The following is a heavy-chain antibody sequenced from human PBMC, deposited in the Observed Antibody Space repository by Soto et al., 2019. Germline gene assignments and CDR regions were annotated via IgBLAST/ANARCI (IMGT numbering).Heavy chain of an antibody. Sequence: SETLSLTCTVSGGSISSYYWSWIRQPPGKELEWIGYIYSSGSTQYNPSLKSRVSISVDMSRNQFSLKLTSVTAADTAVYYCARDGGYSSGWSGAGDVWGQVTM. CDR1: GGSISSYY. J-gene: IGHJ3*01. CDR2: IYSSGST. V-gene: IGHV4-59*01. CDR3: ARDGGYSSGWSGAGDV. D-gene: IGHD6-19*01.